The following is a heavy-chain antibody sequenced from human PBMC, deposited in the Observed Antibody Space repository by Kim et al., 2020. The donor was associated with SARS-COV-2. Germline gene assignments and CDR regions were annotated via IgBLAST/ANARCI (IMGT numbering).Heavy chain of an antibody. J-gene: IGHJ4*02. D-gene: IGHD5-18*01. V-gene: IGHV3-7*01. CDR1: GFTFSSYW. Sequence: GGSLRLSCAASGFTFSSYWMSWVRQAPGKGLEWVANIKQDGSAKYYVDSVKGRFTISRDNAKNSLYLQMHSLRAEDTAVLYCARLETWIQLWLFYDWGQGTLVTVSS. CDR2: IKQDGSAK. CDR3: ARLETWIQLWLFYD.